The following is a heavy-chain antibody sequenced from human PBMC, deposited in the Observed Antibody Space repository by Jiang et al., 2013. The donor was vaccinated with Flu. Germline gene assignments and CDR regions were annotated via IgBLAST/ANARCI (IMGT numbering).Heavy chain of an antibody. D-gene: IGHD1-14*01. CDR3: AKDREPTYIHYMDV. V-gene: IGHV3-30-3*01. CDR1: GFTFSSYA. CDR2: VSYDGNWK. Sequence: DLVQPGRSLRLSCAAAGFTFSSYAMHWVRQAPGKGLEWVAVVSYDGNWKYYADSVRGRFTISRDNSKNTLYLQMSSLTTEDTAVYYCAKDREPTYIHYMDVWGQGTTVTVSS. J-gene: IGHJ6*02.